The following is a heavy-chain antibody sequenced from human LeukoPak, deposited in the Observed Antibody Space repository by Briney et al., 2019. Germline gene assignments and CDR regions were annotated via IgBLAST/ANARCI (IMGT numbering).Heavy chain of an antibody. Sequence: SETLSLTCAVYGGSFSGYYWSWIRQPPGKGLEWIGEINHSGSTNYNPSLKSRVTISVDTSKNQFSLKLCSVTAADTAVYYCARGLLLRYFDWWGQGTLVTVSS. D-gene: IGHD3-9*01. J-gene: IGHJ4*02. V-gene: IGHV4-34*01. CDR1: GGSFSGYY. CDR2: INHSGST. CDR3: ARGLLLRYFDW.